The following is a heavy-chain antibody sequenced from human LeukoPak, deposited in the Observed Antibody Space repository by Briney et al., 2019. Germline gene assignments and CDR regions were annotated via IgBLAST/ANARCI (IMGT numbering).Heavy chain of an antibody. CDR1: GGSFSGYY. CDR3: ARANYDFWSGYYSPLDY. D-gene: IGHD3-3*01. CDR2: INHSGST. Sequence: SETLSLTCAVYGGSFSGYYWSWIRQPPGKGLEWIGEINHSGSTNYNPSLKSRVTISVDTSKNQFSLTLSSVTAADTAVYYCARANYDFWSGYYSPLDYWGQGTLVTVSS. V-gene: IGHV4-34*01. J-gene: IGHJ4*02.